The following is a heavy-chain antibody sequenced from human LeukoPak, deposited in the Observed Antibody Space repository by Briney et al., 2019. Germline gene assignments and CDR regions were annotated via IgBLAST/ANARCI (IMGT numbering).Heavy chain of an antibody. J-gene: IGHJ6*02. CDR3: ARDRRISSSWYGYYHYGMDV. CDR2: ISSSSSYI. D-gene: IGHD6-13*01. CDR1: GFTFSSYS. Sequence: GGSLRLSCAASGFTFSSYSMNWVRQAPGKGLEWVSSISSSSSYIYYADSVKGRFTISRDNAKNSLYLQMNSLRAEDTAVYYCARDRRISSSWYGYYHYGMDVWGQGTTVTVSS. V-gene: IGHV3-21*01.